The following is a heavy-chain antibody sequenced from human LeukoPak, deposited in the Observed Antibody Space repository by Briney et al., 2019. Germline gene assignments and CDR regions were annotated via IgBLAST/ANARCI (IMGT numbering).Heavy chain of an antibody. CDR3: ARAKPGAFFDYFDY. D-gene: IGHD1-14*01. Sequence: SETLSLTCTVSGGSISSSSYYWGWIRQPPGKGLEWIGSIYYSGSTNYNPSLKSRLTISVDTSKNQFSLKLSSMTAADPAVYYCARAKPGAFFDYFDYWGQGTLVTVSS. J-gene: IGHJ4*02. V-gene: IGHV4-39*07. CDR1: GGSISSSSYY. CDR2: IYYSGST.